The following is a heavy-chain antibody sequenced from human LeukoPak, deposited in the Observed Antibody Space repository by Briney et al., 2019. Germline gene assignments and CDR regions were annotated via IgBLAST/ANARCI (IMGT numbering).Heavy chain of an antibody. CDR3: ARHMYSGRYYGIDY. J-gene: IGHJ4*02. Sequence: SETLSLTCTVSGGSISSYYWSWIRQPPGKGLEWIGYIYDSGCTNYNPSLKSRVTISIDTSKNQFSLKLSSVTAADTAMYYCARHMYSGRYYGIDYWGQGTLVTVSS. D-gene: IGHD1-26*01. CDR2: IYDSGCT. V-gene: IGHV4-59*08. CDR1: GGSISSYY.